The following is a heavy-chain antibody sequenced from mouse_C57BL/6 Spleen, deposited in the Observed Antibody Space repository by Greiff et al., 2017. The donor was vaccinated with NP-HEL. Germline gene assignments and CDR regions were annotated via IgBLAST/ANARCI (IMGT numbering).Heavy chain of an antibody. V-gene: IGHV2-2*01. J-gene: IGHJ3*01. CDR2: IWSGGST. Sequence: VKLVESGPGLVQPSQSLSITCTVSGFSLTSYGVHWVRQSPGKGLEWLGVIWSGGSTDYNAAFISRLSISKDNSKSQVFFKMNSLQADDTAIYYCAREFYYGSGWFAYWGQGTLVTVSA. CDR3: AREFYYGSGWFAY. CDR1: GFSLTSYG. D-gene: IGHD1-1*01.